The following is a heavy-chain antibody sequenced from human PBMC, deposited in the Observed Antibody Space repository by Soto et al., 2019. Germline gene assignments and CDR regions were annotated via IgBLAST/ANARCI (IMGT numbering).Heavy chain of an antibody. CDR2: IFHCGRT. D-gene: IGHD6-13*01. CDR3: ASLHSSIWKNYYYYYGMDV. Sequence: QVQLQESGPGLVKPSGTLSLTCAVSGGSISSSNWWSWVRQPPGMGLEWIGEIFHCGRTNYNPALKSRATISEDQSKNQFPLNLTAVTAAATAVYYCASLHSSIWKNYYYYYGMDVWGQGTTVTVSS. CDR1: GGSISSSNW. V-gene: IGHV4-4*02. J-gene: IGHJ6*02.